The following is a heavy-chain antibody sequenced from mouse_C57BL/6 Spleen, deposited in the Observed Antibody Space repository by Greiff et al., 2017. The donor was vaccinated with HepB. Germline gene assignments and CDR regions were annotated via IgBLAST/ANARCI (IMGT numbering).Heavy chain of an antibody. Sequence: QVQLQQSGAELARPGASVKMSCKAAGYTFTSYTMHWVKQRPGQGLEWIGYINPSSGYTKYNQKFKDKATLTADKSSSTAYMQLSSLTSEDSAVYYCARSSYDGYPFDYWGQGTTLTVSS. V-gene: IGHV1-4*01. CDR2: INPSSGYT. CDR1: GYTFTSYT. CDR3: ARSSYDGYPFDY. D-gene: IGHD2-3*01. J-gene: IGHJ2*01.